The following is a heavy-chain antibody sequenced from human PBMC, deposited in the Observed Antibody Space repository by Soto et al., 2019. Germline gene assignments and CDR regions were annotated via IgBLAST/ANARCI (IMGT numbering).Heavy chain of an antibody. CDR1: VYTFTTFG. CDR3: ALGYCGGECFSGGDFDY. CDR2: ISGYNGET. Sequence: QVQLVQSGTEEKKAGSSVRVSCKTSVYTFTTFGISWIRQAPGPGPELFSWISGYNGETNYAKKGQCRVTVTRDTLTTKAYFELRSLRPVDTAVYYCALGYCGGECFSGGDFDYGGQGTLVTVS. V-gene: IGHV1-18*01. J-gene: IGHJ4*02. D-gene: IGHD2-21*01.